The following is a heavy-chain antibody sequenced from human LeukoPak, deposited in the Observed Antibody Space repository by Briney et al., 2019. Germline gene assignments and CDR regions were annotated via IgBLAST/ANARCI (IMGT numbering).Heavy chain of an antibody. CDR2: IWYDGSDK. J-gene: IGHJ4*02. V-gene: IGHV3-33*03. CDR1: GFXFSSYG. D-gene: IGHD3-22*01. CDR3: AGSSSGHDGSGYRPFDY. Sequence: PGGSLRLSCAASGFXFSSYGIHWVRQAPGKGLEWVAVIWYDGSDKYYADSVKGRFTISRDNAKNSLYLQMNSLRAEDTAVYYCAGSSSGHDGSGYRPFDYWGQGTLVTVSS.